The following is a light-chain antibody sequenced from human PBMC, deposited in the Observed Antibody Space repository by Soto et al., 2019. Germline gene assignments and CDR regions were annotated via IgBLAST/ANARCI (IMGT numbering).Light chain of an antibody. V-gene: IGKV1-33*01. CDR1: QEISNA. CDR2: DVS. Sequence: DIQMIQSPSSLSASIGDRVTITCRTSQEISNALNWYQQKPGKAPKLLIYDVSHLETGVPSRFSGGGSGTDFNFTINSLQAEDIATYYCQQYDDLPYTFGQGTKLEIK. CDR3: QQYDDLPYT. J-gene: IGKJ2*01.